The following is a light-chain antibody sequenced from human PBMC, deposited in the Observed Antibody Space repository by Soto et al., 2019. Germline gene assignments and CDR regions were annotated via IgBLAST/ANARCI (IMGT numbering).Light chain of an antibody. CDR3: QQYGSSPST. CDR1: QSVSSSY. Sequence: EIVLMQSPGTLSLSPGERATLSCRASQSVSSSYLAWYRQKPGQAPRLLIYGASSRATGIPDRFSGSGSGTDFTLTIIRLEPEDFAVYYCQQYGSSPSTFGQGTRLEI. J-gene: IGKJ5*01. CDR2: GAS. V-gene: IGKV3-20*01.